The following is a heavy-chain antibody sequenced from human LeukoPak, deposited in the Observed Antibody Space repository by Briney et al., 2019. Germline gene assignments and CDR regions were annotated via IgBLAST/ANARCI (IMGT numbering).Heavy chain of an antibody. CDR3: ARHSTPRPDSSGTFDY. CDR1: GGSISSSSYY. Sequence: SSETLSLTCTVPGGSISSSSYYWGWIRQPPGKGLEWIGSIYYSGSTYYNPSLKSRVTISVDTSKNQFSLKLSSVTAADTAVYYCARHSTPRPDSSGTFDYWGQGTLVTVSS. D-gene: IGHD3-22*01. V-gene: IGHV4-39*01. CDR2: IYYSGST. J-gene: IGHJ4*02.